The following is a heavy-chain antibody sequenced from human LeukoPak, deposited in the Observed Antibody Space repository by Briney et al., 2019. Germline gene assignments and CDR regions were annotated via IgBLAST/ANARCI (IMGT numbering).Heavy chain of an antibody. Sequence: APVKVSCKASGGTFSSYAISWVRQAPGQGLEWMGWISAYNDNTNYVQKFQGRVTMTTDTSTSTAYMELRSLSPDDTAVYYCARDQPGDTLSEYWGQGTLVTVS. V-gene: IGHV1-18*01. D-gene: IGHD2-21*02. CDR3: ARDQPGDTLSEY. CDR2: ISAYNDNT. CDR1: GGTFSSYA. J-gene: IGHJ4*02.